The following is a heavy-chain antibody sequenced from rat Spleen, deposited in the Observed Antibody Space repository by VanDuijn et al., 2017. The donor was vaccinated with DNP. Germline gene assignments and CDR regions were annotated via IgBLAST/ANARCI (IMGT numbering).Heavy chain of an antibody. Sequence: EVQLVESGGGLVQPGRSLKLSCAASGFTFSNYGMAWVRQAPTKGLEWVASITNSGGSTYYRDSVKGRFTISRDNAKSTLYLQMDSLRSEDTATYYCTTDRIAALRYWYFDFCGPGTMVTMSS. CDR1: GFTFSNYG. V-gene: IGHV5-27*01. CDR3: TTDRIAALRYWYFDF. D-gene: IGHD1-2*01. J-gene: IGHJ1*01. CDR2: ITNSGGST.